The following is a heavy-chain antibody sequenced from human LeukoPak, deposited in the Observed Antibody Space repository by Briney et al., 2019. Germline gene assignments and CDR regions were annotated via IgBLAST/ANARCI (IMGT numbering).Heavy chain of an antibody. CDR1: GFNFSNYA. CDR3: AKDHKGYYYGMDV. Sequence: AGGSLRLSCAASGFNFSNYAMSWVRQAPGKGLEWVSGISLSGNTTYHADSVKGRFIISRDNSKNTLYLQVTSLRAEDTAVYYCAKDHKGYYYGMDVWGQGTTVTVSS. CDR2: ISLSGNTT. J-gene: IGHJ6*02. V-gene: IGHV3-23*01.